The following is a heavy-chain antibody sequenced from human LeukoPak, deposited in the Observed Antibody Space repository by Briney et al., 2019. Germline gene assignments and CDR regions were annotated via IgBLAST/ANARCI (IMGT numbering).Heavy chain of an antibody. J-gene: IGHJ6*02. V-gene: IGHV3-30*04. CDR3: ASVYKHGMDV. CDR2: ISYDGSNK. D-gene: IGHD5-24*01. CDR1: GFTFSSYA. Sequence: GGSLRLSCAASGFTFSSYAMHWVRQAPGKGLEWVAVISYDGSNKYYADSVKGRFTISRDNSKNTLYLQMNSLRAEDTAVYYCASVYKHGMDVWGQGTTVIVSS.